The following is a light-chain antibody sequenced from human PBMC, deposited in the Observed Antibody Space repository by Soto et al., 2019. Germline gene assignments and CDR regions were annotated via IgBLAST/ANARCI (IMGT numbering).Light chain of an antibody. CDR1: QTVRNNY. Sequence: EFVLTQSPGTLSLSPGERTTLSCRASQTVRNNYLAWYQQKPGQAPTLLIYDASNRATGIPDRFSGGGSGTDFTLTISRLEPEDFAVYYCQQYGGSPRTFGQRTKVDIK. CDR3: QQYGGSPRT. CDR2: DAS. J-gene: IGKJ1*01. V-gene: IGKV3-20*01.